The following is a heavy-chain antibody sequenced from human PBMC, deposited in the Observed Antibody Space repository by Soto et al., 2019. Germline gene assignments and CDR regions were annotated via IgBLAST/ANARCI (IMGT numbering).Heavy chain of an antibody. CDR3: AKDKGALMTASRPTDS. CDR2: ISGSGGSP. V-gene: IGHV3-23*01. J-gene: IGHJ4*02. D-gene: IGHD3-16*01. CDR1: GFTFSNYA. Sequence: EVQLLESGGGLVQPGGSLRLSCAASGFTFSNYAMNWVRQAPGKGLEWVSAISGSGGSPFYADSVKGRFTISRDNFKNTVYLQMNSLRVEDSAVYYCAKDKGALMTASRPTDSWGQGTLVTVSS.